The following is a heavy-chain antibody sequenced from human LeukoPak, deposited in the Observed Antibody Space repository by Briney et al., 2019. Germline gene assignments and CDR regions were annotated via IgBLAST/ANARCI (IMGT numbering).Heavy chain of an antibody. V-gene: IGHV3-49*03. Sequence: GGSLRLSCTASGFTFGDYAMSWFRQAPGKGLEWVGFIRSKAHGGTTEYAASVKGRFTISRDDSKSIAYLQMNSLETEDTAVYYCTSDAAEVGYAAYYYYGMDVWGQGTTVTVSS. CDR2: IRSKAHGGTT. J-gene: IGHJ6*02. D-gene: IGHD2-2*01. CDR1: GFTFGDYA. CDR3: TSDAAEVGYAAYYYYGMDV.